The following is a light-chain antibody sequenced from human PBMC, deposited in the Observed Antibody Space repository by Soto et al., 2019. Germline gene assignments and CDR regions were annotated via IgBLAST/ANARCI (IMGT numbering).Light chain of an antibody. Sequence: DIQMTQSPSSLSASVGDSVTITCRASQNIKTYFNWYQQKPGKAPKRLVYAAYTLQSGVQSRFSGSGSGTEFTLTISSLQPEDFATYYCIQHNSYPRTFGQGTKVDIK. V-gene: IGKV1-17*01. CDR1: QNIKTY. CDR2: AAY. J-gene: IGKJ1*01. CDR3: IQHNSYPRT.